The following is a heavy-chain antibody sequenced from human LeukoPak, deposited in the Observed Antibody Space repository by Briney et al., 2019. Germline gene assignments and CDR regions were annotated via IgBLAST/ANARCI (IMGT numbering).Heavy chain of an antibody. CDR3: AKDIDYGGAN. Sequence: GRSLRLSRAASGFTFSNYGMHWVRQAPGKGLEWVALISYDGNNKYYSDSMKGRFTISRDNSKNTLYLQMNSLRAEDTAVYYCAKDIDYGGANWGQGTLVIVSS. V-gene: IGHV3-30*18. D-gene: IGHD4-23*01. CDR1: GFTFSNYG. CDR2: ISYDGNNK. J-gene: IGHJ4*02.